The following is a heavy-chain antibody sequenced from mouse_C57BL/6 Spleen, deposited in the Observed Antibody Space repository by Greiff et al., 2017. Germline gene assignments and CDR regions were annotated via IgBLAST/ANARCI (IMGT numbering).Heavy chain of an antibody. Sequence: QVQLKESGPGLVAPSQSLSITCTVSGFSLTSYAISWVRQPPGKGLEWLGVIWTGGGTNYNSALKSRLSISKDNSNSQVFLKMNSLQTDDTARYYCARTTLDSSGYAMDYWGQGTSVTVSS. CDR3: ARTTLDSSGYAMDY. V-gene: IGHV2-9-1*01. CDR1: GFSLTSYA. CDR2: IWTGGGT. J-gene: IGHJ4*01. D-gene: IGHD3-2*02.